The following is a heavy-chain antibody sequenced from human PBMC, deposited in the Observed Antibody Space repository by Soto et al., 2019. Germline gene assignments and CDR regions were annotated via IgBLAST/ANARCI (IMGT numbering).Heavy chain of an antibody. CDR3: ASQYYDYVWGSYLLSNYFDY. CDR2: ITGNSGST. Sequence: LRLSCAASGFIIRNYAMSWVRLAPGKGLEWVSAITGNSGSTYNADSVKGRFTISRDTSQNTLYLQMNSLRAEDTAVYYCASQYYDYVWGSYLLSNYFDYWGQGTLVTVSS. J-gene: IGHJ4*02. CDR1: GFIIRNYA. V-gene: IGHV3-23*01. D-gene: IGHD3-16*02.